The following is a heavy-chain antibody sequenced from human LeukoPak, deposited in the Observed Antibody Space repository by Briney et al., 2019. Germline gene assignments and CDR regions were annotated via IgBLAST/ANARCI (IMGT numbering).Heavy chain of an antibody. V-gene: IGHV4-31*03. CDR2: IYYSGST. D-gene: IGHD6-6*01. CDR1: GGSISSGGYY. CDR3: ARSDTYSSSSRPFDY. J-gene: IGHJ4*02. Sequence: SQTLSLTCTVSGGSISSGGYYWSWLRQHPGKGLEWIGYIYYSGSTYYNPSLKSRVTISVDTSKNQFSLKLSSVTAADTAVYYCARSDTYSSSSRPFDYWGQGTLVTVSS.